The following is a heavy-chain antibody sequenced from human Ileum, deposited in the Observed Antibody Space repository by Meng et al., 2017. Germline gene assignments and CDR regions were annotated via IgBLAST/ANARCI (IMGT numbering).Heavy chain of an antibody. Sequence: QITLKESGPTLVEPTETLTLTCTFSGFSLNTVGVGVGWIRQPPGKALEWLALIYWDDEYRYSPSLRSRLTITKDTSRNQVVLRMTNVAPVDAGTYYCVHRLVAAQHWFDSWGQGTLVTVSS. CDR1: GFSLNTVGVG. V-gene: IGHV2-5*02. D-gene: IGHD6-6*01. CDR3: VHRLVAAQHWFDS. J-gene: IGHJ5*01. CDR2: IYWDDEY.